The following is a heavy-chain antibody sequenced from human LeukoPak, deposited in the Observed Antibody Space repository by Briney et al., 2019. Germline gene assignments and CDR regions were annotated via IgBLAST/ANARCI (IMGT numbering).Heavy chain of an antibody. D-gene: IGHD2-2*01. J-gene: IGHJ4*02. CDR2: IKSDGSAT. V-gene: IGHV3-74*01. CDR3: ARRRSYCTSTRCYTYFDY. Sequence: GGSLRLSCAASGFTFSNYWMHWLRQAPGKGLVWVSRIKSDGSATSYADSVKGRFTISRDNAKNTLYLQMNSLRAEDTALYYCARRRSYCTSTRCYTYFDYWGQGTLVTVSS. CDR1: GFTFSNYW.